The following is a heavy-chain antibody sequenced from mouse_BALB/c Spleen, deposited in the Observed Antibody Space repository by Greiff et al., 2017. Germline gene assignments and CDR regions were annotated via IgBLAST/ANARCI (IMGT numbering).Heavy chain of an antibody. CDR2: INPSSGYT. D-gene: IGHD1-1*01. CDR3: ARDDYGID. CDR1: GYTFTSYT. V-gene: IGHV1-4*02. Sequence: QVQLKESAAELARPGASVKMSCKASGYTFTSYTMHWVKQRPGQGLEWIGYINPSSGYTEYNQKFKDKTTLTADKSSSTAYMQLSSLTSEDSAVYYCARDDYGIDWGQGTLVTVSA. J-gene: IGHJ3*01.